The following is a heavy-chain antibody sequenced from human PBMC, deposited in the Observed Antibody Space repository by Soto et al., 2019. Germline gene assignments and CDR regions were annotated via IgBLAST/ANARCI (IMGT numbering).Heavy chain of an antibody. D-gene: IGHD2-2*01. CDR2: INPSGGST. V-gene: IGHV1-46*01. Sequence: QVQLVQSGAEVKKPGASVKVSCKASGYTFTSYYMHWVRQAPGQGLEWMGIINPSGGSTSYAQKFQGRVTMTRDTSPSTVYMELSSLRSEDTAVYYCATRYCSSTSCDALDYWGQGTLVTVSS. CDR1: GYTFTSYY. CDR3: ATRYCSSTSCDALDY. J-gene: IGHJ4*02.